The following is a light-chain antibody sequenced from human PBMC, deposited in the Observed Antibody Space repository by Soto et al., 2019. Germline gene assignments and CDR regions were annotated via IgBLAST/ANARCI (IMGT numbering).Light chain of an antibody. CDR2: DAS. CDR3: QQFSSYPLT. Sequence: EFVLTQSPGTLSLSPGERATLCCRASHTVRNNYLAWYQQKPGQAPRLLIYDASSRATGIPDRFSGGGSGTDFTLTISRLEPEDFAVYYCQQFSSYPLTFGGGTKVDI. CDR1: HTVRNNY. J-gene: IGKJ4*01. V-gene: IGKV3-20*01.